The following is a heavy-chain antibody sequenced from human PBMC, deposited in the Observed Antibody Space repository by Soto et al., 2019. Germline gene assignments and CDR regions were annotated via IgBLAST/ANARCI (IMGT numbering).Heavy chain of an antibody. CDR2: IYYSGST. V-gene: IGHV4-31*03. CDR3: ARESPGPTQLRRLYHYYYMDV. CDR1: GGSISSGGYY. D-gene: IGHD2-2*01. J-gene: IGHJ6*03. Sequence: PSETLSLTCTVSGGSISSGGYYWSWIRQHPGKGLEWIGYIYYSGSTYYNPSLKSRVTISVDTSKNQFSLKLSSVTAEDTAVYYCARESPGPTQLRRLYHYYYMDVWGKGTTVTVSS.